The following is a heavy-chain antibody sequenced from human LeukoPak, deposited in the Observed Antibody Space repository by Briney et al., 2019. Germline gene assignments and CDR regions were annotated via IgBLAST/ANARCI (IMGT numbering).Heavy chain of an antibody. CDR1: GGSFSGYY. V-gene: IGHV4-34*01. CDR3: ARYQRRRYDFWSGYYTSTRYYGMDV. Sequence: TPSETLSLTCAVYGGSFSGYYWSWIRQPPGKGLEWIGEINHSGSTNYNPSLKSRVTISVDTSKNQFSLKLSSVTAADTAVYYCARYQRRRYDFWSGYYTSTRYYGMDVWGQGTTVTVSS. D-gene: IGHD3-3*01. J-gene: IGHJ6*02. CDR2: INHSGST.